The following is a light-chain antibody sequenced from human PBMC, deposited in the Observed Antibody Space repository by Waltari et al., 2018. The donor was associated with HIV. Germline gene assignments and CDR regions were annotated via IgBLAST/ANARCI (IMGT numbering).Light chain of an antibody. Sequence: SYELTQPPSVSVSPGQTARITCFGDALPKQYAYWYQQKPGQAPVLVIYKDTERPSGIPERFSGSSSGTTVTLTISGVQAEDEADYYCQSADSSGSYRGVFGGGTKLTVL. CDR2: KDT. CDR1: ALPKQY. J-gene: IGLJ2*01. CDR3: QSADSSGSYRGV. V-gene: IGLV3-25*03.